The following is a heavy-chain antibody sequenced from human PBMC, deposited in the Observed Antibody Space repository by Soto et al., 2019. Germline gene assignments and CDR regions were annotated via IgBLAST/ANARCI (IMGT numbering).Heavy chain of an antibody. Sequence: GGSLRLSCAASGFTFSTYGMHWVRQAPGKGLEWVAVIWYDGSNKYYADSVKGRFTTSRDNSKNTLYLQMNSLRAEDTAVYYCARDQGRGYSYGFDYWGQGTLVTVSS. D-gene: IGHD5-18*01. V-gene: IGHV3-33*01. CDR1: GFTFSTYG. CDR2: IWYDGSNK. CDR3: ARDQGRGYSYGFDY. J-gene: IGHJ4*02.